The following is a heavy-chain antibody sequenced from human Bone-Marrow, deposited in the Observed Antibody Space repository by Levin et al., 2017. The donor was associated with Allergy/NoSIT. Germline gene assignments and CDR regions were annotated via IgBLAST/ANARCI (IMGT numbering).Heavy chain of an antibody. D-gene: IGHD3-10*01. CDR3: ARGAVRGVYFDY. CDR1: GGSISSGGYY. CDR2: IYYSGST. V-gene: IGHV4-31*03. Sequence: SETLSLTCTVSGGSISSGGYYWSWIRQHPGKGLEWIGYIYYSGSTYYNPSLKSRVTISVDTSKNQFSLKLSSVTAADTAVYYCARGAVRGVYFDYWGQGTLVTVSS. J-gene: IGHJ4*02.